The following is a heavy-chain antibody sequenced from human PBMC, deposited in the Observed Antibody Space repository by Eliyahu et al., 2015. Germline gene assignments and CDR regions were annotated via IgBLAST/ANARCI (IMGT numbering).Heavy chain of an antibody. Sequence: QVQLQESGPGLVKPSQTLSLXCTVSGGSISXGAYYWXWIRQHPGKGLEWIGYIYYSGSTYYNPSLKSRVTISVDTSKNQFSLKLSSVTAADTAVYYCASEGYGSGSFGYWGQGTLVTVSS. D-gene: IGHD3-10*01. V-gene: IGHV4-31*03. CDR2: IYYSGST. J-gene: IGHJ4*02. CDR3: ASEGYGSGSFGY. CDR1: GGSISXGAYY.